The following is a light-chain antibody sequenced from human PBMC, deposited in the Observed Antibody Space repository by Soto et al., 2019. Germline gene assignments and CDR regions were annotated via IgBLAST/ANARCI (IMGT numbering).Light chain of an antibody. CDR2: AAS. Sequence: DIQMTQSPSSLSASVGDRVTITCRASQSISSYLNWYQQKPGKAPKLLIYAASSLQSGVPSRFSGSGSGTDFTLTISSLKHEDFATYYCQQSYSTPLTFGGGTKVDIK. CDR1: QSISSY. J-gene: IGKJ4*01. V-gene: IGKV1-39*01. CDR3: QQSYSTPLT.